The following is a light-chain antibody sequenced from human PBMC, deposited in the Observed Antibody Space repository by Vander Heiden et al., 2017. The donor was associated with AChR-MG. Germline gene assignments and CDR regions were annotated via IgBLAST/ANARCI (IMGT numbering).Light chain of an antibody. CDR2: EVS. Sequence: QSALTQPASVSGSPGQSITISCTGTSSDVGGYNHVSWYQHHPGKAPKLMIFEVSKRPLGMSNRFSGSKSGNTAPLTISGLQAEDEADYYCSSHTSSSTVVFGGGTKLTVL. J-gene: IGLJ2*01. CDR1: SSDVGGYNH. CDR3: SSHTSSSTVV. V-gene: IGLV2-14*01.